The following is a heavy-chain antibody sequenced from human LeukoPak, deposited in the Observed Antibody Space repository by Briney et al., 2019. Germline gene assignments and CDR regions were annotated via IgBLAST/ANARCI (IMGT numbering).Heavy chain of an antibody. J-gene: IGHJ4*02. V-gene: IGHV4-59*08. CDR2: IYYSGST. D-gene: IGHD3-9*01. CDR3: ARVGGEPEYDILTGYYITYTPLFDY. CDR1: GGSISSYY. Sequence: SETLSLTCTVSGGSISSYYWSWIRQPPGKGLEWIGYIYYSGSTNYNPSLKSRVTISVDTSKNQFSLKLSSVTAADTAVYYCARVGGEPEYDILTGYYITYTPLFDYWGQGTLVTVSS.